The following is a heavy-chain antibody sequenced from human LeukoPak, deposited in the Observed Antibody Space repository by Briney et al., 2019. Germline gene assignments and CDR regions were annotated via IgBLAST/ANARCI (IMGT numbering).Heavy chain of an antibody. Sequence: GVSLRLSCAASGFTFSSYSMNWVRQAPGKGLEWVSSISSSGSYIYYADSVKGRFTISRDNANKSLYLQLNSLRAEDTAVYFCAREPIYGLNFDYWGQGTLVTVSS. CDR3: AREPIYGLNFDY. CDR2: ISSSGSYI. CDR1: GFTFSSYS. D-gene: IGHD2/OR15-2a*01. J-gene: IGHJ4*02. V-gene: IGHV3-21*01.